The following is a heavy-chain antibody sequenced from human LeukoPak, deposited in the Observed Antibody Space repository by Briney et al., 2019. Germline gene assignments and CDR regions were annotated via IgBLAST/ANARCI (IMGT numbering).Heavy chain of an antibody. Sequence: KPSETLSLTCTVSGGSISSSSYYWGWIRQPPGKGLEWIGSIYYSGSTYYNPSLKSRVTISVDTSKNQFSLKLSSVTAADTAVYYCARDREYSGSGSYYNSYYFDYWGQGTLVTVSS. J-gene: IGHJ4*02. CDR2: IYYSGST. CDR1: GGSISSSSYY. CDR3: ARDREYSGSGSYYNSYYFDY. D-gene: IGHD3-10*01. V-gene: IGHV4-39*07.